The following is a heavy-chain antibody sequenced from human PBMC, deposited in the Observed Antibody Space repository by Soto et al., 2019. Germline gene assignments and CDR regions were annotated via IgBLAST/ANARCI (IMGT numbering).Heavy chain of an antibody. J-gene: IGHJ4*01. D-gene: IGHD3-16*02. V-gene: IGHV3-23*01. CDR1: GFTFSSHL. CDR2: ISGIGGGGST. Sequence: GGSLRLSCAASGFTFSSHLMHWARQAPGQGLEWVSGISGIGGGGSTFYTDSVKGRFTISRDNSKNTLYLQMSSLRVEDTAIYYCAQTWGSYREVFDYWGHGTLVTVSS. CDR3: AQTWGSYREVFDY.